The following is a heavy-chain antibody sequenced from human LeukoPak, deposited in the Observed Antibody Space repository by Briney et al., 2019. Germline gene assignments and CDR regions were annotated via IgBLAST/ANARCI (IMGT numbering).Heavy chain of an antibody. CDR3: ARDKRYYDSSGYYFDY. D-gene: IGHD3-22*01. CDR2: INPNSGGT. CDR1: GYTFTSYY. V-gene: IGHV1-2*02. Sequence: ASVKVSCKASGYTFTSYYMHWVRQAPGQGLEWMGWINPNSGGTNYAQKFQGRVTMTRDTSISTAYMELSRLRSDDTAVYYCARDKRYYDSSGYYFDYWGQGTLVTVSS. J-gene: IGHJ4*02.